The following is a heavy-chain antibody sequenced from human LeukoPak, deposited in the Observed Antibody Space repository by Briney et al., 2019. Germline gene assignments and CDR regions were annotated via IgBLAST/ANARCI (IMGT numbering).Heavy chain of an antibody. D-gene: IGHD6-13*01. CDR2: ISVSGNT. CDR3: ARDYRYSSSWRVDH. J-gene: IGHJ5*02. CDR1: GFTLSSYA. V-gene: IGHV3-23*01. Sequence: PGGSLRLSCAASGFTLSSYAMSWVRQGPGKGLEWVSAISVSGNTYHADSVTGRFTISRDNAKNSLYLQMNSLRAEDTAVYYCARDYRYSSSWRVDHWGQGTLVTVSS.